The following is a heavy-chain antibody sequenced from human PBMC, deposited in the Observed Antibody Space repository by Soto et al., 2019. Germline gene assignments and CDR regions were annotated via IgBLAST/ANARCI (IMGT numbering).Heavy chain of an antibody. CDR2: IPARGRP. J-gene: IGHJ5*02. V-gene: IGHV4-30-4*01. Sequence: QVQLRESGPGLVKPSQTLSLTCSVSGASVAGGSYYWSWVRQPTGKGLEWIGYIPARGRPFYNPSLTSRGTISSDTSKNQLSRQLTSVTAADTAVYYCARDTYSGYDFGLWGQGTLFTVS. CDR3: ARDTYSGYDFGL. D-gene: IGHD5-12*01. CDR1: GASVAGGSYY.